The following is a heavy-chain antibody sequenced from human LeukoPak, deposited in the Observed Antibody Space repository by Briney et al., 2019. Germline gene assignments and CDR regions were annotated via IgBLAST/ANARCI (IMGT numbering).Heavy chain of an antibody. CDR1: GFSFSMYS. V-gene: IGHV3-23*01. J-gene: IGHJ6*03. CDR3: AKNPVELLRSRKNYFYYMDV. D-gene: IGHD1-7*01. CDR2: ISDNGAVT. Sequence: GGSLRLSCAASGFSFSMYSMSWIRQAPGKGLEWVSVISDNGAVTFYGDSVKGRFTISRDNSKNTLYLQMSSLRVEDTAVYYCAKNPVELLRSRKNYFYYMDVWGKGTTVTVSS.